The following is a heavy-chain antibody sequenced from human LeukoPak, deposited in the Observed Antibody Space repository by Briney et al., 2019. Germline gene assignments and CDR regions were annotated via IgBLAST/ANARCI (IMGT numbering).Heavy chain of an antibody. Sequence: ASVKVSCKASGYTFTSYAMHWVRQAPGQRLEWMGWINAGNGNTKYSQKFQGRVTITRDTSASTVYMELSSLRSEDTAVYYCARFMTTVTAFDYWGQGTLVTVSS. D-gene: IGHD4-11*01. CDR3: ARFMTTVTAFDY. V-gene: IGHV1-3*01. CDR2: INAGNGNT. CDR1: GYTFTSYA. J-gene: IGHJ4*02.